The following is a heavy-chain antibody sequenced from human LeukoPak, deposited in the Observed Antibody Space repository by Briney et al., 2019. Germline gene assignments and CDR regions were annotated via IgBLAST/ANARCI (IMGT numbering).Heavy chain of an antibody. V-gene: IGHV4-61*02. CDR2: IYTRGST. Sequence: SETLSLTCTVSGGSISSGSYYWSWVRKPAGKGLEWFWRIYTRGSTNYDPSLKSRVTMSVDTSKNQFSLKLSSVTAADTAVYYCARAYDFWSGYYYSDAFDVWGQGTMVTVSS. CDR1: GGSISSGSYY. J-gene: IGHJ3*01. D-gene: IGHD3-3*01. CDR3: ARAYDFWSGYYYSDAFDV.